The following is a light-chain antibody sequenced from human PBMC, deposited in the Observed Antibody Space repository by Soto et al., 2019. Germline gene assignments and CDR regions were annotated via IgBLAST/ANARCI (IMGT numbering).Light chain of an antibody. V-gene: IGLV2-14*01. CDR1: SSDVGGYNY. J-gene: IGLJ3*02. CDR3: SSFTNLNTWV. Sequence: QSALTQPASVSGSPGQSITISCTGTSSDVGGYNYVSWYQQHPGKAPKLTIYEVSNRPSGVSNRFPGSNSGNTASLTISGLQTDDEADYYCSSFTNLNTWVFGGGSKLTVL. CDR2: EVS.